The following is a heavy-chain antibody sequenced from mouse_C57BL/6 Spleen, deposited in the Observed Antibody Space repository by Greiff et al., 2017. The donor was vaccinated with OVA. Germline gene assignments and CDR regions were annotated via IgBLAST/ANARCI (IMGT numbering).Heavy chain of an antibody. D-gene: IGHD3-1*01. V-gene: IGHV10-1*01. CDR2: IRSKSNNYAT. CDR1: GFSFNTYA. J-gene: IGHJ2*01. Sequence: GGGLVQPIGSLKLSCAASGFSFNTYAMNWVRQAPGKGLEWVARIRSKSNNYATYYADSVKDRFTISRDDSESMLYLQMNNLKTEDTAMYYCVRLSSYYFDYWGQGTTLTVSS. CDR3: VRLSSYYFDY.